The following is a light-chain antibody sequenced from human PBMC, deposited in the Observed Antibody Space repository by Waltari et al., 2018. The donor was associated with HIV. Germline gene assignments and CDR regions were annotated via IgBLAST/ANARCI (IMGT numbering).Light chain of an antibody. J-gene: IGLJ2*01. CDR2: DVS. CDR3: SSYTSSSTLV. V-gene: IGLV2-14*01. CDR1: SSDVGGYNY. Sequence: QSALTQPPSVSGSPGQSITISCPGTSSDVGGYNYVSWYQQHPGKAPKLMIYDVSNRPSGVSNRFSGSKSGNTASLTISGLQAEDEADYYCSSYTSSSTLVFGGGTKLTVL.